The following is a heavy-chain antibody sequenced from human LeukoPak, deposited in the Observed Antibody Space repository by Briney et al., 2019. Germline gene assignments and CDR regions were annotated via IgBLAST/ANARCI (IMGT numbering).Heavy chain of an antibody. J-gene: IGHJ4*02. Sequence: GGSLRLSCAASGFTSNTYSMNWVRQAPGKGLEWVSFISRVISTVYYADSVKGRFTISRDNAKNSMYLQMNSLRVEDTAVYYCARGSSWLDYWGQGILVTVSS. CDR3: ARGSSWLDY. D-gene: IGHD6-13*01. CDR1: GFTSNTYS. CDR2: ISRVISTV. V-gene: IGHV3-48*01.